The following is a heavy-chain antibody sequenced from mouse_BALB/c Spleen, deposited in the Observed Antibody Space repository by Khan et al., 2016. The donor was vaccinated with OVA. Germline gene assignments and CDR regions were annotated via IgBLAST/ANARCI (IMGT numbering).Heavy chain of an antibody. V-gene: IGHV9-3*02. CDR2: INTNTGEP. CDR1: GYTFTKNG. Sequence: QIQLVQSGPELKKPGETVKISCKASGYTFTKNGMNWVKQAPGKGSKWMGWINTNTGEPTYAEEFKGRFAFSLETSASTAYLQINNLKNEDTGTYFCARSRWLLPAMDYWGQGTSVTVSS. D-gene: IGHD2-3*01. J-gene: IGHJ4*01. CDR3: ARSRWLLPAMDY.